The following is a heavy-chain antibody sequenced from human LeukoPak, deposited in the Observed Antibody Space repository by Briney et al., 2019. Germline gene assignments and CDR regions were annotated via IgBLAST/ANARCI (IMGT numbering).Heavy chain of an antibody. CDR2: INPSGGST. Sequence: ASVKVSCKASGYTFTSYYMHWVRQAPGQGLEWMGIINPSGGSTSYAQKFRGRVTMTRDTPTTTVYMELTSLKSDDTAVYYCARGKEMATITGGPDYWGQGTLVTVSS. D-gene: IGHD5-12*01. J-gene: IGHJ4*02. V-gene: IGHV1-46*01. CDR1: GYTFTSYY. CDR3: ARGKEMATITGGPDY.